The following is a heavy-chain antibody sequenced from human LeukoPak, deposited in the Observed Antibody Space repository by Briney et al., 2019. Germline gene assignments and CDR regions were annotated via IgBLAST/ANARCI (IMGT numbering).Heavy chain of an antibody. J-gene: IGHJ4*02. CDR2: IRYDGSNK. D-gene: IGHD2-2*01. Sequence: GGSLRLSCAASGFTFSSYGMHWVRQAPGKGLEWVAFIRYDGSNKYYADSVKGRFTISRDNSKNTLYLQMNSLRAEDTAVYYCAKDIVVVPAATDDYWGQGTLVTVS. CDR1: GFTFSSYG. V-gene: IGHV3-30*02. CDR3: AKDIVVVPAATDDY.